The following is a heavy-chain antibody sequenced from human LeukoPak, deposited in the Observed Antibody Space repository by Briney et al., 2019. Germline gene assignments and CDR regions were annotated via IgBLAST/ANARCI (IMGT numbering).Heavy chain of an antibody. J-gene: IGHJ4*02. Sequence: GGSLRLSCAASGFTVSSNYMSWVRQAPGKGLEWVSVIYSVDSTSYADSVKGRFTISRDNSKNTLYLQMNSLRAEDTAVYYCARAEQWLSFDYWGQGTLVTVSS. D-gene: IGHD6-19*01. CDR3: ARAEQWLSFDY. V-gene: IGHV3-66*01. CDR2: IYSVDST. CDR1: GFTVSSNY.